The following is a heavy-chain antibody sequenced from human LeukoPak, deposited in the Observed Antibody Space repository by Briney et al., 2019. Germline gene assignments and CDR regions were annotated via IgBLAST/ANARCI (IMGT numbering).Heavy chain of an antibody. Sequence: GGSLRLSCAASGFTFSTYAMTWVRQATGKGLEWVSAISGSGGNTYYANSVKGRFTISRDNSMNTLHLQMNSLRAEDTAIYYCAKDSLPTSGCRGYLDYWGQGTLVTVCS. CDR3: AKDSLPTSGCRGYLDY. D-gene: IGHD6-25*01. CDR1: GFTFSTYA. CDR2: ISGSGGNT. J-gene: IGHJ4*02. V-gene: IGHV3-23*01.